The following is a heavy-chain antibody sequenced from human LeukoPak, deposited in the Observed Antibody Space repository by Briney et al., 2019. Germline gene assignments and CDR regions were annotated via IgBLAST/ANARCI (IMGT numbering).Heavy chain of an antibody. CDR1: GGSFSGYY. J-gene: IGHJ4*02. CDR2: INHSGST. D-gene: IGHD3-3*01. V-gene: IGHV4-34*01. CDR3: ARGDDDFWSGYLGY. Sequence: SETLSLTCAVYGGSFSGYYWSWIRQPPGKGLEWIGEINHSGSTKYNPSLKSRVTISVDTSKNQFSLKLSSVTAADTAVYYCARGDDDFWSGYLGYWGQGTLVTVSS.